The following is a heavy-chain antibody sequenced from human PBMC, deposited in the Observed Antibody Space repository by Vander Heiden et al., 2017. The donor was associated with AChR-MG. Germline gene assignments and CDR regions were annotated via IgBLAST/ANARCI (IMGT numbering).Heavy chain of an antibody. D-gene: IGHD5-12*01. V-gene: IGHV3-9*01. CDR1: GVHFDDYA. CDR2: ISWNSGSI. J-gene: IGHJ4*02. Sequence: EVQLVESGGGLVQPGRSLRLSCAASGVHFDDYAMHWVRQAPGKGLEWFSVISWNSGSIGYADSVKGRFTISRDNAKNSLYLQMNSLRAEDTALYYCAKDTGYSGYDHFDYWGQGTLVTVSS. CDR3: AKDTGYSGYDHFDY.